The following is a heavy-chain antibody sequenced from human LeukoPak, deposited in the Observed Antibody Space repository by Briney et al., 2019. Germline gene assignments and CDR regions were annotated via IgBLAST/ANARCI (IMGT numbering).Heavy chain of an antibody. CDR3: ARARGYSYGYYYYGMDV. D-gene: IGHD5-18*01. CDR1: GGSISSSSYY. Sequence: PSETLSLTCTVSGGSISSSSYYWGWIRQPPGKGLEWIGSIYYSGSTYYNPSLKSRVTISVDTSKNQFSLKLSPVTAADTAVYYCARARGYSYGYYYYGMDVWGQGTTVTVSS. CDR2: IYYSGST. V-gene: IGHV4-39*01. J-gene: IGHJ6*02.